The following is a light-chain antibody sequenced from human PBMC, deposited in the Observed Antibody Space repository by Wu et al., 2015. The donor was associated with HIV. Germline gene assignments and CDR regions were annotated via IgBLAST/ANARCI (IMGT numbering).Light chain of an antibody. CDR1: QSVSSN. CDR3: QHYGTSSYT. Sequence: EIVLTQSPAILSLSPGERATLSCRASQSVSSNLAWYQQRPGQAPRLLIYAASNRATGIPARFSGSGSGTDFTLTISSLEPEDFAVYYCQHYGTSSYTFGQGTKLEIK. V-gene: IGKV3-11*01. J-gene: IGKJ2*01. CDR2: AAS.